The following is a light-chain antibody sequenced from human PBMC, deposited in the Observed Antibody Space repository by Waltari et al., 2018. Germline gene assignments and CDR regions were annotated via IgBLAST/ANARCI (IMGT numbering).Light chain of an antibody. CDR1: QSIGST. V-gene: IGKV6-21*02. CDR3: HQSSVLPYT. CDR2: FAS. J-gene: IGKJ2*01. Sequence: EIVLTQSPDFQSVAPTEKVTITCRASQSIGSTLHRYQQKPDQSPKLLIKFASQAISGVPSRFSGSGSGTDFTLTISSLEAEDAATYYCHQSSVLPYTFGQGAKLEIK.